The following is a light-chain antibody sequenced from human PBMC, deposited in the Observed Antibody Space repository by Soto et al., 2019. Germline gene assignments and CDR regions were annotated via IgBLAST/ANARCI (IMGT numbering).Light chain of an antibody. V-gene: IGKV3-20*01. Sequence: DTGWTQSPGTLSLTSGERATLSCRASQSISGTYLAWYQQKPGQSPRLLIYSASTRAPGIPDRFSGSGSGTDFTLTISRLEPEDFAVYYCQHYGSSPSTFGRGTKVDIK. CDR2: SAS. CDR3: QHYGSSPST. CDR1: QSISGTY. J-gene: IGKJ1*01.